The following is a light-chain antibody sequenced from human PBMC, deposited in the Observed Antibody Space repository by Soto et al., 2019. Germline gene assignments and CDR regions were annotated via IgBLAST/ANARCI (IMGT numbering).Light chain of an antibody. Sequence: EIVLTQSPATLSLSPGERATLSCRVSQGVSTDLAWYQQKPGQPPRLLISGASNRATGIPARFSGRGSGADFTLTISSLEPEDFAVYYCQLRSTWPPELTFGGGTKVEMK. J-gene: IGKJ4*01. CDR2: GAS. CDR3: QLRSTWPPELT. V-gene: IGKV3-11*01. CDR1: QGVSTD.